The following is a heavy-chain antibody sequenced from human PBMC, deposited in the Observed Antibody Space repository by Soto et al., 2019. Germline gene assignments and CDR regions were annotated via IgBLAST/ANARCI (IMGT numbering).Heavy chain of an antibody. J-gene: IGHJ3*02. CDR2: ISGSGGST. Sequence: GGSLRLSCAASGFTFSSYAMSWVRQAPGKGLEWVSAISGSGGSTYYADSVKGRFTISRDNSKNTLYLQMNSLRAEDTAVYYCANVLRLLEWLPFDAFDIWGQGTMVTVSS. CDR3: ANVLRLLEWLPFDAFDI. V-gene: IGHV3-23*01. CDR1: GFTFSSYA. D-gene: IGHD3-3*01.